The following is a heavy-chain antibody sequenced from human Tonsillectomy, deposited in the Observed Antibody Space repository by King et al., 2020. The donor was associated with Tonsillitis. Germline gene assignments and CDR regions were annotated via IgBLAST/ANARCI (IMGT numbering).Heavy chain of an antibody. Sequence: QVQLVESGTEVKKPGASLKVSCKTSGFSFNSDAISWVRQAPGQGLEWVGGISAHNGDPNQEQRGQGRVTLTTDSSTSTAYLELRSLRSDDTAVYYCARDPPDVWGSFRSLDYWGQGTLVTVSS. CDR2: ISAHNGDP. V-gene: IGHV1-18*01. J-gene: IGHJ4*02. CDR1: GFSFNSDA. D-gene: IGHD3-16*02. CDR3: ARDPPDVWGSFRSLDY.